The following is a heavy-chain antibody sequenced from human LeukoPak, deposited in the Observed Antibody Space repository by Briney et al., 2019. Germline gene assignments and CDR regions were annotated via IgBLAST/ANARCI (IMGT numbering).Heavy chain of an antibody. Sequence: GGSLRLSCAVLGSTFTDNWGIWVRQAQGTGRDWVATLRQDGSEKTYVDSVKGRFTISRDNTKDSLSLQVNSLRVEDTAVYYCARDGTAAGLYFDLWGQGTLVTVSS. D-gene: IGHD6-13*01. CDR1: GSTFTDNW. V-gene: IGHV3-7*01. J-gene: IGHJ4*01. CDR2: LRQDGSEK. CDR3: ARDGTAAGLYFDL.